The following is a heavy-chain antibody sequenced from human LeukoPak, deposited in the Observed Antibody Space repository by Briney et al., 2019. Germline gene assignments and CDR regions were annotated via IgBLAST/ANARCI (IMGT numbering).Heavy chain of an antibody. V-gene: IGHV3-66*02. CDR2: IYSGGST. CDR1: GFTVSSNY. D-gene: IGHD3-22*01. J-gene: IGHJ4*02. Sequence: PGGSLRLSCAASGFTVSSNYMSWVRQAPGKGLEWVSVIYSGGSTYYADSVKGRFTISRDNSKNTLYLQMNSLRAEDTAVYYCARDSDLSGYILDYWGQGTLVTVSS. CDR3: ARDSDLSGYILDY.